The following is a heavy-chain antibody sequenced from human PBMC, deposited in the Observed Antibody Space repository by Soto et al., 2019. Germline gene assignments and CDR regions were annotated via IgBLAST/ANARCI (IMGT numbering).Heavy chain of an antibody. Sequence: EEQLLESGGGLVQPGGSLRLSCAASGFTFSGSAMSWVRQAPGKGLEWVSAISGSGGTTYYANSVKGRFTISRDNSKNTLYLQMNSLRAEDTAVYYCARDIVVVPAARIGTFDYWGQGTLVTVSS. J-gene: IGHJ4*02. CDR3: ARDIVVVPAARIGTFDY. CDR1: GFTFSGSA. V-gene: IGHV3-23*01. CDR2: ISGSGGTT. D-gene: IGHD2-2*01.